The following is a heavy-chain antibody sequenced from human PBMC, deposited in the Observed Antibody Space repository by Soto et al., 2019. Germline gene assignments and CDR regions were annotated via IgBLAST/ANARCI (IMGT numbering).Heavy chain of an antibody. CDR2: IYHSGST. CDR1: GYSISSGYY. CDR3: ARDRGSGSGWYSDYYYGMDV. D-gene: IGHD6-19*01. J-gene: IGHJ6*02. Sequence: SETLSLTCAVSGYSISSGYYWGWIRQPPGKGLEWIGSIYHSGSTYYNPSLKSRVTISVDTSKNQFSLKLSSVTAADTAVYYCARDRGSGSGWYSDYYYGMDVWGQGTTVTV. V-gene: IGHV4-38-2*02.